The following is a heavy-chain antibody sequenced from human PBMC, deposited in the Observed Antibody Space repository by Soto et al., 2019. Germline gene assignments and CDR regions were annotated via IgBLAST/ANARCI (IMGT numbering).Heavy chain of an antibody. V-gene: IGHV3-15*07. J-gene: IGHJ4*01. D-gene: IGHD3-22*01. CDR2: IKSKTDGGTT. Sequence: GGSLRLSCAASGFTFSNAWINWVRQAPGKGLEWVGRIKSKTDGGTTDFAAPVKGRFAISRDDSKNMVYLQMNSLKTEDTGIYYCTIDSYSTMIVVRFHYWGHGTLVTVSS. CDR1: GFTFSNAW. CDR3: TIDSYSTMIVVRFHY.